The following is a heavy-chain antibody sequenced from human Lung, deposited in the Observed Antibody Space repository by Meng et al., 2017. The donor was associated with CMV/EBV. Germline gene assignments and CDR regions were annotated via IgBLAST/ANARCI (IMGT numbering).Heavy chain of an antibody. Sequence: QVQLVEVGSALGKPGASLSVSCKASGYTFTSYAMNWGRQAPGQGLEWMGWINTNTGSPTYDQGFTGRFVFSLDTSFSTAYLQITSLKPDDTAVYYCARSTYYHDSSGPAFDYWGQGTLVTVSS. D-gene: IGHD3-22*01. CDR3: ARSTYYHDSSGPAFDY. J-gene: IGHJ4*02. CDR1: GYTFTSYA. CDR2: INTNTGSP. V-gene: IGHV7-4-1*02.